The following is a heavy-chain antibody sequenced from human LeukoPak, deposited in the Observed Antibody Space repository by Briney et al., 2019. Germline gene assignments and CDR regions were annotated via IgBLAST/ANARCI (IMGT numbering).Heavy chain of an antibody. V-gene: IGHV4-34*01. CDR3: ARGLSDVY. CDR1: GGSFSGYY. Sequence: SETQSLTCAVYGGSFSGYYWTWLRQPPGKGLEWIGEINHSGNTNYNPSLKSRVTISIDTSKNQFSLILNSVTAADTAVYYCARGLSDVYWGQGTLVTVSS. CDR2: INHSGNT. J-gene: IGHJ4*02.